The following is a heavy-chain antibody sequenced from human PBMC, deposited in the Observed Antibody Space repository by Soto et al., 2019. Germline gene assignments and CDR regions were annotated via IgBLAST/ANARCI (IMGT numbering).Heavy chain of an antibody. Sequence: QVQLQESGPGLVKPSETLSLTCTVSGGSISSYYWSWIRQPPGKGLEWIGYIYYSGSTNYNPSLTSRVTISVDTSKNQFSLKLSSVTAADTAVYYGASGTWGALGYWGQGTLVTVSS. J-gene: IGHJ4*02. V-gene: IGHV4-59*08. CDR3: ASGTWGALGY. CDR1: GGSISSYY. CDR2: IYYSGST. D-gene: IGHD3-16*01.